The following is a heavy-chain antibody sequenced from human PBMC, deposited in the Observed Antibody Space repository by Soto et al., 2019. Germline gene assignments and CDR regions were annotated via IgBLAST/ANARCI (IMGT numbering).Heavy chain of an antibody. V-gene: IGHV3-48*03. CDR1: GFTFSSYE. D-gene: IGHD1-26*01. CDR2: ISSSGSTI. CDR3: ARDSDVDAFDI. Sequence: EVQLVESGGGLVQPGGSLRLSCGASGFTFSSYEMNWVRQAPGKGLEWVSYISSSGSTIYYADSVKRRFTISTDNAKNSLYLHMNSLRAEDTGVYYCARDSDVDAFDIWGQGKMVTVSS. J-gene: IGHJ3*02.